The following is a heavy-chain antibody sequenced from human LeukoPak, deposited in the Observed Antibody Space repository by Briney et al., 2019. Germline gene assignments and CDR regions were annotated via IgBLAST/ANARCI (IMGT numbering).Heavy chain of an antibody. Sequence: GGSLRLSCAASGFAFSSYAMTWVRQAPGKGLEWVSDISGSGASTYYADSVKGRFTISRDNSKNTLYLQMYSLRAEDTAVYYCAKDSGNRDNWFDPWGQGTLVTVSS. CDR1: GFAFSSYA. J-gene: IGHJ5*02. CDR2: ISGSGAST. D-gene: IGHD1-14*01. V-gene: IGHV3-23*01. CDR3: AKDSGNRDNWFDP.